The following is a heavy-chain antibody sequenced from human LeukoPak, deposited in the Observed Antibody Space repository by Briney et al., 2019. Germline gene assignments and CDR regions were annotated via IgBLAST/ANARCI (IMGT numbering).Heavy chain of an antibody. Sequence: GGSLRLSCAASGFTFSSYSMNWVRQAPGKGLEWVSSISSSSSYIYYADSVKGRFTISRDNAKNSLYPQMNSLRAEDTAVYYCARGIGYCSGTSCYAGGAFDIWGQGTMVTVSS. J-gene: IGHJ3*02. V-gene: IGHV3-21*01. D-gene: IGHD2-2*01. CDR1: GFTFSSYS. CDR2: ISSSSSYI. CDR3: ARGIGYCSGTSCYAGGAFDI.